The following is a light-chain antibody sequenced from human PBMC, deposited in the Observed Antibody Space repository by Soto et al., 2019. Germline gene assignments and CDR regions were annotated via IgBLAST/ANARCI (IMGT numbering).Light chain of an antibody. CDR1: QSLSSSQ. V-gene: IGKV3-11*01. Sequence: EIVLTQSPGTLSLSPGERATLSCRASQSLSSSQLAWYQQKPGQAPRLLIYDASNRATGIPARFSGSGSGTDFTLTISSLEPEDFAVYYCQQRTNWPRAITFGQGTRLEIK. CDR2: DAS. CDR3: QQRTNWPRAIT. J-gene: IGKJ5*01.